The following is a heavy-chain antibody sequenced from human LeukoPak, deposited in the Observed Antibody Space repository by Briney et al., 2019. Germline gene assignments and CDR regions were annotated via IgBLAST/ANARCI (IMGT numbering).Heavy chain of an antibody. CDR3: ASFVDTAYI. J-gene: IGHJ4*02. CDR1: GFTFSSYG. CDR2: IWYDGSNK. D-gene: IGHD5-18*01. Sequence: GGSLRLSCAASGFTFSSYGMHWVRQAPGKGLEGVAVIWYDGSNKYYADSVKGRFTISRDNSKNTLYLQMNSLRAEDTAVYYCASFVDTAYIWGQGTLVTVSS. V-gene: IGHV3-33*01.